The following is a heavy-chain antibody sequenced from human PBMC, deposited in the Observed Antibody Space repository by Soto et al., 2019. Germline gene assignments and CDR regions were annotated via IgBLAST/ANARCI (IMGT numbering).Heavy chain of an antibody. J-gene: IGHJ4*02. CDR2: ISSNGGTT. V-gene: IGHV3-64*01. Sequence: EVQLAESGGGMVQPGGSLRLSCVASGFTFSSYDMHWVRQAPGKGLEYVSSISSNGGTTYYGNSVKRRFTISRDNSKNTLYLQMGSLRAEDMAVYYCVRRVSGNYDYWGQGTLVTVSS. CDR1: GFTFSSYD. CDR3: VRRVSGNYDY. D-gene: IGHD1-7*01.